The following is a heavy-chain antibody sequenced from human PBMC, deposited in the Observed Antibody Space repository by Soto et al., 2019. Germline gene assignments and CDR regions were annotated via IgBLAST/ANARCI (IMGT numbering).Heavy chain of an antibody. CDR2: IYYSGST. V-gene: IGHV4-59*08. J-gene: IGHJ4*02. CDR3: ARKDSSSWYDY. Sequence: SETLSLTCTVSGGSISSYYWSWIRQPPGKGLEWIGYIYYSGSTNYNPSLKSRVTISVDTSKNQFSLKLSSGAAADTAVYYCARKDSSSWYDYWGQGTLVTVSS. CDR1: GGSISSYY. D-gene: IGHD6-13*01.